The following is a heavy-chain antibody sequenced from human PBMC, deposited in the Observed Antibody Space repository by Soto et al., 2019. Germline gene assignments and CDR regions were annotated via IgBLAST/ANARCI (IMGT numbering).Heavy chain of an antibody. CDR1: GYTFTNNV. J-gene: IGHJ4*02. CDR3: ARGGGGTLGFDY. Sequence: ASVKVSCKASGYTFTNNVIPWLRQASGQTLEWMGWSHTAKGNRKYSQKFEARVTLTTDTATSTAYMELRSLTSDDTAIYYCARGGGGTLGFDYWAQGAMVTVSS. CDR2: SHTAKGNR. V-gene: IGHV1-3*04. D-gene: IGHD3-10*01.